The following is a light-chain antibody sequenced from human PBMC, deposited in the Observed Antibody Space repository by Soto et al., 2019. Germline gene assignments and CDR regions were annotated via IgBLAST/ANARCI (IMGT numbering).Light chain of an antibody. V-gene: IGLV2-14*01. CDR3: NSYTSTSTFV. Sequence: QSVLTQPASVSGSPGQSITISCTGTSSDVGAYIYVSWYQQHPGEAPELMIYDVSHRPSGVSNRFSGSKSGNTASLTISGLQAEDEADYYCNSYTSTSTFVFGTGTKLTVL. CDR2: DVS. J-gene: IGLJ1*01. CDR1: SSDVGAYIY.